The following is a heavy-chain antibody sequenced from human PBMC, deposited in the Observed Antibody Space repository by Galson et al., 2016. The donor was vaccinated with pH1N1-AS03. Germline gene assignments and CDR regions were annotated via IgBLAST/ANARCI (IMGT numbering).Heavy chain of an antibody. CDR1: GFTFSSHD. CDR2: SGTAGDT. Sequence: SLRPSCAGAGFTFSSHDMYWVRHPPGKGLEWVSASGTAGDTYYAGSVKGRFTISRESAKNSLYLRMNSLRAGDTAVYYCARGKEGYFSGMDVWGQGTTVTVSS. CDR3: ARGKEGYFSGMDV. D-gene: IGHD3-10*01. V-gene: IGHV3-13*01. J-gene: IGHJ6*02.